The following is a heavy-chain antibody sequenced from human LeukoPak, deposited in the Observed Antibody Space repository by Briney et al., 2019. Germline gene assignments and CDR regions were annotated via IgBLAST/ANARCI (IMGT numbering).Heavy chain of an antibody. CDR1: GFTFRSYW. J-gene: IGHJ4*02. D-gene: IGHD3-22*01. CDR3: ARGKYDSSGYPLLGFDY. Sequence: GGSLRLSCAASGFTFRSYWMSWVRQAPGKGLEWVANIKLDGAEKYYADSVKGRFTISRDNSKNTLYLQMNSLRAEDTAVYYCARGKYDSSGYPLLGFDYWGQGTLVTVSS. V-gene: IGHV3-7*01. CDR2: IKLDGAEK.